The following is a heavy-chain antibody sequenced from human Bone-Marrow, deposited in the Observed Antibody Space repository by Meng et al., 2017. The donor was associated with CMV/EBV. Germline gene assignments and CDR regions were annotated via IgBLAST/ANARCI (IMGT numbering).Heavy chain of an antibody. D-gene: IGHD2-2*01. Sequence: ESLKISCAVYGGSFSGYYWSWIRQPPGKGLEWIGEINHSGSTNYNPSLKSRVTISVDTSKNQFSLKLSSVTAADTAVYYCARERDSEVVPAALNWFDPWGQGNLVTVSS. V-gene: IGHV4-34*01. CDR3: ARERDSEVVPAALNWFDP. J-gene: IGHJ5*02. CDR1: GGSFSGYY. CDR2: INHSGST.